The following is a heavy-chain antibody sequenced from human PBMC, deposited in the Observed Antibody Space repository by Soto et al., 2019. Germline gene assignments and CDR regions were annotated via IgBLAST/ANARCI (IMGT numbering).Heavy chain of an antibody. CDR3: ARVATVTTGGYYYYYMDV. J-gene: IGHJ6*03. V-gene: IGHV3-13*01. CDR1: GFTFSSYD. D-gene: IGHD4-17*01. Sequence: GGSLRLSCAASGFTFSSYDMHWVRQATGKGLEWVSAIGTAGDTYYPGSVKGRFTISRENAKNSLYLQMNSLRAGDTAVYYCARVATVTTGGYYYYYMDVWGKGTTVTVSS. CDR2: IGTAGDT.